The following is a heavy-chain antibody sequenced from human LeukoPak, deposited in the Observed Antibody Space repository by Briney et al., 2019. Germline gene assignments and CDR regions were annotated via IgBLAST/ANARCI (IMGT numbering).Heavy chain of an antibody. D-gene: IGHD6-6*01. CDR1: GYSFATYW. Sequence: GESLKISCRGSGYSFATYWVGWVRQMPGKGLEWMGIIYPGDSDIRYSPSFQGQVTISADKSISTAYSQWSNLKASDTAMYFCARPRDSSSQYYFDYWGQGTLVTVSS. CDR3: ARPRDSSSQYYFDY. J-gene: IGHJ4*02. CDR2: IYPGDSDI. V-gene: IGHV5-51*01.